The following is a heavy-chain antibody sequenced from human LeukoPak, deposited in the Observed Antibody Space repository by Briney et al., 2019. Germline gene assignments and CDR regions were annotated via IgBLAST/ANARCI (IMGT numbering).Heavy chain of an antibody. D-gene: IGHD3-9*01. V-gene: IGHV1-8*01. CDR2: MNPNSGNT. J-gene: IGHJ6*03. CDR3: ARGGRYFDWLLSAVPNYYYYMDV. CDR1: GYTFTSYD. Sequence: ASVKVSCKASGYTFTSYDINWVRQATGQGLEWMGWMNPNSGNTGYAQKFQGRLTMTRNTSISTAYMELSSLRSEDTAVYYCARGGRYFDWLLSAVPNYYYYMDVWGKGTTVTISS.